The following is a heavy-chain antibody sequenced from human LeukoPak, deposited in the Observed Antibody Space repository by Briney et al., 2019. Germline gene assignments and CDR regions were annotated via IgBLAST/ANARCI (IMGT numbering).Heavy chain of an antibody. V-gene: IGHV4-31*03. CDR3: ARGRTGAAGGLDY. CDR2: IYYSGTT. Sequence: SETLSLTCTVSGGSIRSGDFYWSWIRQHPGKGLEWIGYIYYSGTTYYNPSLKSRVTISVDTSENHFSLKLTSVTAADTAVYYCARGRTGAAGGLDYWGQGTLVAVSS. D-gene: IGHD6-13*01. J-gene: IGHJ4*02. CDR1: GGSIRSGDFY.